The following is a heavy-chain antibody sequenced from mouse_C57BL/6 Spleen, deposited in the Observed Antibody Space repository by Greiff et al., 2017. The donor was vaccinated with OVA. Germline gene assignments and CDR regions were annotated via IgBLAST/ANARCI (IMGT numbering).Heavy chain of an antibody. CDR3: ARPFTTVEMYYFDY. V-gene: IGHV5-6*01. J-gene: IGHJ2*01. CDR1: GFTFSSYG. Sequence: EVMLVESGGDLVKPGGSLKLSCAASGFTFSSYGMSWVRQTPDKRLEWVATISSGGSYTYYPDSVKGRFTISRDNAKNTLYLQMSSLKSEDTAMYYCARPFTTVEMYYFDYWGQGTTLTVSS. D-gene: IGHD1-1*01. CDR2: ISSGGSYT.